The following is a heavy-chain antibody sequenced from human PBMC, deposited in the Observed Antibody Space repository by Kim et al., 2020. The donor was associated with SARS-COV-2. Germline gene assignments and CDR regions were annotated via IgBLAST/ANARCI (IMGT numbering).Heavy chain of an antibody. J-gene: IGHJ4*02. Sequence: GGTNYAQKFQGRVTMTRDTSISTAYMELSRLRSDDTAVYYCARDQLLGGYWGQGTLVTVSS. V-gene: IGHV1-2*02. CDR2: GGT. CDR3: ARDQLLGGY. D-gene: IGHD1-26*01.